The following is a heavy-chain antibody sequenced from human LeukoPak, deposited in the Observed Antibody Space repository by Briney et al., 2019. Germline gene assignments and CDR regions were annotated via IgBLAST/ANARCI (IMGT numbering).Heavy chain of an antibody. CDR1: GGSISSSSYY. CDR2: IYYSGST. D-gene: IGHD4-23*01. V-gene: IGHV4-39*07. CDR3: ATLTGGDDAFDI. J-gene: IGHJ3*02. Sequence: PSETLSLTCSVSGGSISSSSYYWDWIRQPPGKGLEWIGSIYYSGSTNYNPSLKSRVTISVLTSKNRFSLKLSSVTAVDTAVYYCATLTGGDDAFDIWGQGTMVTVSS.